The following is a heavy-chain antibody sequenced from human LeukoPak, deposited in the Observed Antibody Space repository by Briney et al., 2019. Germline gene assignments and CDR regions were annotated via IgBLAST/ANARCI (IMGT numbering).Heavy chain of an antibody. CDR3: ARDLRYYDSSGYYGVHYYYYYMDV. J-gene: IGHJ6*03. Sequence: ASVKVSCKASGYTFTSYYMHWVRQAPGQGLEWMGIINPTGGSTSYAQKFHGRVTMTRDMSTSTVYMELSSLRSEDTAVYYFARDLRYYDSSGYYGVHYYYYYMDVWGKGTTVTVSS. CDR2: INPTGGST. V-gene: IGHV1-46*01. D-gene: IGHD3-22*01. CDR1: GYTFTSYY.